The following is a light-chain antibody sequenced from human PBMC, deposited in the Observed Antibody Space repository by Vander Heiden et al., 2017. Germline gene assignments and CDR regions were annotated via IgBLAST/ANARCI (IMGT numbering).Light chain of an antibody. V-gene: IGLV3-21*02. Sequence: SYVLTQPPSVSVAPGQTARITCGGNSIGSKSVHGYQQKPGQAPVLVVYDDSDRPSGIPGRFSGSNSGNTATLTISRVEAGDEADYYCQVWDSSSDHPWVFGGGTKLTGL. CDR3: QVWDSSSDHPWV. CDR1: SIGSKS. CDR2: DDS. J-gene: IGLJ3*02.